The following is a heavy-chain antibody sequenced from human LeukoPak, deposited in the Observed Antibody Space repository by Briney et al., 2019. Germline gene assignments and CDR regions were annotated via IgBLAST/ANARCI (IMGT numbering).Heavy chain of an antibody. Sequence: SETLSLTCAAYGGSFTGYYCSWIRQPPGKGLEWIGEINHSGSTNYNPSLKSRVTISLDTSRNQFSLKLNSVTAADTAVYYCAKSNGYGLVDIWGQGTMVTVSS. J-gene: IGHJ3*02. D-gene: IGHD3-10*01. CDR3: AKSNGYGLVDI. CDR2: INHSGST. V-gene: IGHV4-34*01. CDR1: GGSFTGYY.